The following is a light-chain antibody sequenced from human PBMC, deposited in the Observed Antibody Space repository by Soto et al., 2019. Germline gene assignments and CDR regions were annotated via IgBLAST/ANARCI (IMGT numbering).Light chain of an antibody. J-gene: IGKJ1*01. CDR1: QGIRKD. Sequence: IQMTQSPSSRSASVGERVTMTCRASQGIRKDLAWYQQKPGKAPKLLIYATSSLQSGVPSRFSGSGSGRDFTLTISSLQPEDFATYYCLQDYNYPRTFGQGTKVDIK. CDR3: LQDYNYPRT. V-gene: IGKV1-6*01. CDR2: ATS.